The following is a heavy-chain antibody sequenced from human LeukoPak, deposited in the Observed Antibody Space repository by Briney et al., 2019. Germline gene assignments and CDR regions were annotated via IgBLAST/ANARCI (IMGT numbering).Heavy chain of an antibody. Sequence: GASVKVSCKASGYTFTNYAMNWVRQAPGQGLEWMGWINPNTGYSTFAQGFTGRFVFSLDTSVSTAYLQISSLKAEDTAVYYRARVAAAGTLAPFDPWGQGTLVTVSS. D-gene: IGHD6-13*01. V-gene: IGHV7-4-1*02. CDR2: INPNTGYS. CDR3: ARVAAAGTLAPFDP. CDR1: GYTFTNYA. J-gene: IGHJ5*02.